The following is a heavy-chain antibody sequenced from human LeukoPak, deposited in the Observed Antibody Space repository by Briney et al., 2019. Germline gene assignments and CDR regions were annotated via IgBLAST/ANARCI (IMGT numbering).Heavy chain of an antibody. D-gene: IGHD3-22*01. CDR1: GYTFTSYD. J-gene: IGHJ4*02. CDR3: ARDLYYYDSSGYYAY. Sequence: ASVKVSCKASGYTFTSYDINWVRQATGQGLEWMGIINPSGGSTSYAQKFQGRVTMTRDTSTSTVYMELSSLRSEDTAVYYCARDLYYYDSSGYYAYWGQGTLVTVSS. CDR2: INPSGGST. V-gene: IGHV1-46*01.